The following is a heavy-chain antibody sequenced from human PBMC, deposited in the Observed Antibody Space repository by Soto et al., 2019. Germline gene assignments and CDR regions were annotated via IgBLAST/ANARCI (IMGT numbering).Heavy chain of an antibody. CDR3: ERDLGYSSRWNVYYSSGMDV. V-gene: IGHV3-21*01. D-gene: IGHD6-13*01. J-gene: IGHJ6*02. CDR1: GVTFSSYT. CDR2: ITSISTYI. Sequence: KSGGSLRLSCAASGVTFSSYTMNWVRQAPGKGLEWVSSITSISTYIYYADSVKCRFTISRDNTKNSLYLQMNSLRAEDTAVSYCERDLGYSSRWNVYYSSGMDVWGQGTTVTVSS.